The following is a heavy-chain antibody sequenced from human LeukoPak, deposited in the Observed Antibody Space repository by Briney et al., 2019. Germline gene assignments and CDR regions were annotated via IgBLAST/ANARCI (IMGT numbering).Heavy chain of an antibody. D-gene: IGHD2-8*01. CDR1: GGSFSGYY. CDR3: ARGHGRRYCTNGVCLPFDY. V-gene: IGHV4-34*01. Sequence: SETLSLTCAVYGGSFSGYYWSWIRQPPGKGLEWIGGINHSGSTNYNPSLKSRVTISVDTSKNQFPLKLSSVTAADTAVYYWARGHGRRYCTNGVCLPFDYWGQGTLVTVSS. J-gene: IGHJ4*02. CDR2: INHSGST.